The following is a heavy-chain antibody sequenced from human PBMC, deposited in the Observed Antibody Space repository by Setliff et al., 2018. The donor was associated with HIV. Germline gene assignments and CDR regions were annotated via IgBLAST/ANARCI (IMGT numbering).Heavy chain of an antibody. CDR1: GYTFTSCY. J-gene: IGHJ3*02. CDR3: AREALHAGGWRGAFDI. Sequence: ASVKVSCKASGYTFTSCYMHWVRQAPGQGLEWMGIINPSGGSTSYAQKFQGRVTMTRDTSTSTVYMELSSLRSEDTAVYYCAREALHAGGWRGAFDIWGQGTMVTVSS. D-gene: IGHD6-19*01. CDR2: INPSGGST. V-gene: IGHV1-46*01.